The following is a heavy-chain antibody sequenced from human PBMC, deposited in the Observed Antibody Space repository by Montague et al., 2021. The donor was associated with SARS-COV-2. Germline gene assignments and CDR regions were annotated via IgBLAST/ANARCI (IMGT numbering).Heavy chain of an antibody. CDR3: ANLYSYGS. Sequence: SLRLSCAASGFAFSSYNMNWVRQAPGKGLEWVSSISTSSSCIYYADSVKGRFTISRDNAKNSLYLQMNSLRAEDTAVYYCANLYSYGSWGQGTLVTVSS. CDR2: ISTSSSCI. D-gene: IGHD5-18*01. CDR1: GFAFSSYN. V-gene: IGHV3-21*01. J-gene: IGHJ4*02.